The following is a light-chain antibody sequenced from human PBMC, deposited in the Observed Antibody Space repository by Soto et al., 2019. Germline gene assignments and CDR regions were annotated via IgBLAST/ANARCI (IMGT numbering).Light chain of an antibody. Sequence: QSVLTQPPSVSGAPGQRVTISCTGSSSNIGAGYDVHWYQQLPGTAPKLLIYGNSNRPSGVPDRFSGSKSGTSASLAITGLQAEDEADYYCTSYTSSYLPVVFGGGTKLTVL. V-gene: IGLV1-40*01. CDR3: TSYTSSYLPVV. J-gene: IGLJ2*01. CDR2: GNS. CDR1: SSNIGAGYD.